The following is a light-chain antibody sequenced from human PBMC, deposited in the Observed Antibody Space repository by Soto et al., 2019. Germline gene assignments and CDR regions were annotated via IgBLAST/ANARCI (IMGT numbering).Light chain of an antibody. CDR3: AAWDDGLNGFYV. Sequence: QSALTQPPSASGTPGQRVTISCSGSSSNIGSNTVSWYQQLPGTAPKLLIYSNNRRPSAVPERFSCANSVTSASLAISGLQSEDEADDYWAAWDDGLNGFYVFGPGTKLTVL. J-gene: IGLJ1*01. V-gene: IGLV1-44*01. CDR1: SSNIGSNT. CDR2: SNN.